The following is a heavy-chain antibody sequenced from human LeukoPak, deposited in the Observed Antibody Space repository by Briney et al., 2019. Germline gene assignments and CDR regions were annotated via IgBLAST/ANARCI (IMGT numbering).Heavy chain of an antibody. CDR2: IWYDGSNK. D-gene: IGHD2-2*01. V-gene: IGHV3-33*06. CDR1: GFTFSSYG. Sequence: GGSLRLSCAASGFTFSSYGMHWVRQAPGKGLEWVAVIWYDGSNKYYADSVKGRFTISRDNSKNTLYLQMNSLRAEDTAVYYCAKAKRGYCSSTSCSEFDYWGQGTLVTVSS. J-gene: IGHJ4*02. CDR3: AKAKRGYCSSTSCSEFDY.